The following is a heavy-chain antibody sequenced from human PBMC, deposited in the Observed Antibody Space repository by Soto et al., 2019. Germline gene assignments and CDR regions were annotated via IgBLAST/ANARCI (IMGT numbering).Heavy chain of an antibody. Sequence: HEHLVQSGAEVKRPGASLKVSCKASGYSFTGYYIHWVRQAPGQGLEWMGWINPDSGVTNYAQNFQGRVTLTRTTSISTASMDLTSLTSDDTAVYYCARGDYGTGGYPFPYFDSWGQGTLVIVSS. D-gene: IGHD2-8*02. CDR3: ARGDYGTGGYPFPYFDS. J-gene: IGHJ4*02. V-gene: IGHV1-2*02. CDR2: INPDSGVT. CDR1: GYSFTGYY.